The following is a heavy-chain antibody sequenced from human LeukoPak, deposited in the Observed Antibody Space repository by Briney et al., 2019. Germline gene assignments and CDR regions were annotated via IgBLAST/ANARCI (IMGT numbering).Heavy chain of an antibody. J-gene: IGHJ4*02. D-gene: IGHD3/OR15-3a*01. CDR1: GXTFSSYA. V-gene: IGHV3-23*01. CDR3: AKVWDWGIGSY. CDR2: ISGSGGST. Sequence: GGSLRLSCAASGXTFSSYAMSWVRQAPGKGREWVSAISGSGGSTYYADSVKGRFTISRDNSKNTLYLQMNSLRAEDTAVYYCAKVWDWGIGSYWDQGTLVTVSS.